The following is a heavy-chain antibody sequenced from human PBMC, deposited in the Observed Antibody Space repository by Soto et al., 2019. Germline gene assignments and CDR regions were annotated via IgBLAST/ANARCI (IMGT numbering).Heavy chain of an antibody. V-gene: IGHV4-59*01. J-gene: IGHJ4*02. CDR3: ASSRTAYYYGSGPGNYFDY. CDR2: IYYSGST. D-gene: IGHD3-10*01. CDR1: GGSSSSYY. Sequence: SETLPLTCTVSGGSSSSYYWIWIRQPPGKGLEWIGYIYYSGSTNYNPSLKSRVTISVDTSKNQFSLKLSSVTAADTAVYYCASSRTAYYYGSGPGNYFDYWGQGTLVTVS.